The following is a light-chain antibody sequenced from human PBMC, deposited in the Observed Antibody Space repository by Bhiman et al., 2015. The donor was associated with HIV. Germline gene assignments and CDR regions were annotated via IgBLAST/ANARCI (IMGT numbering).Light chain of an antibody. CDR2: DVS. CDR1: NNDVGGYHF. CDR3: STYTSLTTYV. Sequence: QPLLTQPASVSGSPGQSITISCTGTNNDVGGYHFVSWYQHHPDRAPKLLIFDVSQRPSDVSDRFSGSKSGNTASLTISGLQAEDEADYFCSTYTSLTTYVFGSGTKLTVL. J-gene: IGLJ1*01. V-gene: IGLV2-14*03.